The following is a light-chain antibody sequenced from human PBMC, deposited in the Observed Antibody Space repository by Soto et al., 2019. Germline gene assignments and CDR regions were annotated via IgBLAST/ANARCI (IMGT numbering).Light chain of an antibody. CDR3: QEYNNYWT. CDR1: QSISNW. CDR2: TAS. J-gene: IGKJ1*01. Sequence: DIQMTQSPSTLSASVGDRVTITCRASQSISNWLAWHQQKPGKVPKILIYTASTLESGVPSRFRASGSGTEFTLTTSSLHPDEFATYDCQEYNNYWTFGQGTKVDI. V-gene: IGKV1-5*01.